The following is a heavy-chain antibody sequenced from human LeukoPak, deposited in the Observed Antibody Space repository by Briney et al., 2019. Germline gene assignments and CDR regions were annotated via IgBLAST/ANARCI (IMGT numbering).Heavy chain of an antibody. CDR3: ARDRPRRMDV. D-gene: IGHD6-6*01. J-gene: IGHJ6*02. Sequence: ASVKVSCKASGYTFTGYYRNGWGRAPGKGLEWMGWINPNSSGTNYAQKFQGRVTMTRDTSISTAYMELSRLRSDDTAVYYCARDRPRRMDVWGQGTTVTVSS. V-gene: IGHV1-2*02. CDR2: INPNSSGT. CDR1: GYTFTGYY.